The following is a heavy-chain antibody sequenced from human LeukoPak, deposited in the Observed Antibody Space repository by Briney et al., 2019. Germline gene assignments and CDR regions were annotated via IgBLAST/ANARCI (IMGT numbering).Heavy chain of an antibody. CDR3: ARMVGWGARRYYYYYMDV. Sequence: SSETLSLTCTVSGGSISSYYWSWIRQPAGKGLEWIGRIYTSGSTNYNPSLKSRVTMSVDTSKNQFSLKLSSVTAADTAVYYCARMVGWGARRYYYYYMDVWGKGTTVTISS. V-gene: IGHV4-4*07. CDR2: IYTSGST. J-gene: IGHJ6*03. CDR1: GGSISSYY. D-gene: IGHD1-26*01.